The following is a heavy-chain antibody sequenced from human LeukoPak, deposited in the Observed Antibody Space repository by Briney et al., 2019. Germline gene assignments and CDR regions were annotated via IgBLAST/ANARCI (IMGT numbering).Heavy chain of an antibody. Sequence: ASVKVSCKASGYTFTSYDMHWVRQAPGQGLEWMGIINPSGGSTSHAQKFQGRVTMTRDMSTSTVYMELSSLRSEDTAVYYCARDRGKMADYWGQGTLVTVSS. CDR3: ARDRGKMADY. CDR1: GYTFTSYD. J-gene: IGHJ4*02. D-gene: IGHD5-24*01. V-gene: IGHV1-46*01. CDR2: INPSGGST.